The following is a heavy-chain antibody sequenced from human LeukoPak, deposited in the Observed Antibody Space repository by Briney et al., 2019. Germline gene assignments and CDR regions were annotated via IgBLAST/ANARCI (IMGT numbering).Heavy chain of an antibody. CDR1: GFTFSSYA. Sequence: PGGSLRLSCAASGFTFSSYAMHWVRQAPGKGLEWVAVISYDGSNKYYADSVKGRFTISRDNSKNTLYPQMNSLRAEDTAVYYCARGGDIVVVPAAPWFDPWGQGTLVTVSS. V-gene: IGHV3-30-3*01. CDR2: ISYDGSNK. CDR3: ARGGDIVVVPAAPWFDP. D-gene: IGHD2-2*01. J-gene: IGHJ5*02.